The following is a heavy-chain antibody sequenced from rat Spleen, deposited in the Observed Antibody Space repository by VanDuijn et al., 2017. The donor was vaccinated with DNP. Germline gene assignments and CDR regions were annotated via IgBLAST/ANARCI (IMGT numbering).Heavy chain of an antibody. CDR3: ATGRIIYIPGGFGY. CDR1: GYSISGNY. J-gene: IGHJ3*01. D-gene: IGHD1-6*01. CDR2: ISYSGNT. V-gene: IGHV3-1*01. Sequence: EVQLLESGPGLVKLSQSLSLTCFVTGYSISGNYWRWIRKFPGHIMEWMAYISYSGNTGYNPSLKSRISITRDTSKNQFFLQFNSVTIQDTATYYGATGRIIYIPGGFGYWGQGTLVTVSS.